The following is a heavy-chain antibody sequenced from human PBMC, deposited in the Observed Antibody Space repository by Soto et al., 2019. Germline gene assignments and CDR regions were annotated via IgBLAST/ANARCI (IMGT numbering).Heavy chain of an antibody. CDR2: FYFGGST. V-gene: IGHV4-39*07. J-gene: IGHJ4*02. Sequence: SETLSLTCTVSGGSFSSSNDYWVWIRQPPGKGLEWVGSFYFGGSTNYNPSLMSRVIVSVDTSKNQFSLKLSSVTAADTAVYYCAREYGGNSGTFDYWGQGTLVTVSS. CDR3: AREYGGNSGTFDY. CDR1: GGSFSSSNDY. D-gene: IGHD2-21*02.